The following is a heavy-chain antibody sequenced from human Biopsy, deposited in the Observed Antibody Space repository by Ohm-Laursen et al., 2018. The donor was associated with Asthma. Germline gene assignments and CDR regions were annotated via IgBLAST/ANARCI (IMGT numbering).Heavy chain of an antibody. CDR2: IYSGGTS. CDR1: GFTFSSYS. CDR3: ARGDSSGWSHYYFDY. J-gene: IGHJ4*02. Sequence: GSLRLSCAASGFTFSSYSMNWVRQAPGKGLEWVSVIYSGGTSDTADSVRGRFTISRDFYKNTLYLQMDSLRAEDTAVYYCARGDSSGWSHYYFDYWGQGTLVTVSS. V-gene: IGHV3-53*01. D-gene: IGHD6-19*01.